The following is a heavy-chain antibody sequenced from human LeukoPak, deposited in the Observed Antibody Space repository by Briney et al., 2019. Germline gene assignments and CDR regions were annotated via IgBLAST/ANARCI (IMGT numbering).Heavy chain of an antibody. Sequence: PSETLSLTCTVSGDSISSGGYYWSWIRQHPGKGLEWIGYIYYSGSPYYNPSLKSRVTISIDASKNQFSLKLTSVTAADTAVYYCARSSNTLDYWGQGTLVTVSS. CDR1: GDSISSGGYY. D-gene: IGHD2-2*02. CDR2: IYYSGSP. J-gene: IGHJ4*02. V-gene: IGHV4-31*03. CDR3: ARSSNTLDY.